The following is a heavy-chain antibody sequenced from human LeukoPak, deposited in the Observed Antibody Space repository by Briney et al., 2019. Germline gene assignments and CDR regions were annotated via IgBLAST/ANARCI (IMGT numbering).Heavy chain of an antibody. CDR2: KKDDGSDK. Sequence: GGSLRLSCGASGFTFRNFWMSWVCQAPGKGLEWVANKKDDGSDKYYVDAVKGRFSISKDNAKNSLYLQMNSLRVEDTAVYYCVPLNWNPPGDFDRWGQGTLVTVSS. J-gene: IGHJ4*02. V-gene: IGHV3-7*01. CDR1: GFTFRNFW. CDR3: VPLNWNPPGDFDR. D-gene: IGHD1-20*01.